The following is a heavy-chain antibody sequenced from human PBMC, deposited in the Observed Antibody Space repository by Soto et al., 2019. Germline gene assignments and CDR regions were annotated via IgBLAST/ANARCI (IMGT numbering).Heavy chain of an antibody. J-gene: IGHJ4*02. CDR1: GFSLSSTRMA. CDR2: IYWDDDK. Sequence: QITLKESGPTLVKPTQTLTLTCTFSGFSLSSTRMAVGWIRQPPGKALEWLALIYWDDDKRYSPFLKSRLTITKDTPQNQVVLTMANLGPVDPARYFRAHIVVAGLGYYFDYWGQGTLVTVSS. CDR3: AHIVVAGLGYYFDY. V-gene: IGHV2-5*02. D-gene: IGHD6-19*01.